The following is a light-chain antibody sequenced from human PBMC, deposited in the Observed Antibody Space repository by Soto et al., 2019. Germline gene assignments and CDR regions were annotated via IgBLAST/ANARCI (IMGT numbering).Light chain of an antibody. J-gene: IGLJ3*02. V-gene: IGLV2-14*01. CDR1: TSDVDDNNY. Sequence: QSVLSQPASVSGSPGQTITISCTGTTSDVDDNNYVSWYQQHPGTAPKLMIYEVSYRPSGVSDRFSGSQSDNTASLTISGLQADDEADYYFSSYTTNKTRVFGGGTKLTVL. CDR3: SSYTTNKTRV. CDR2: EVS.